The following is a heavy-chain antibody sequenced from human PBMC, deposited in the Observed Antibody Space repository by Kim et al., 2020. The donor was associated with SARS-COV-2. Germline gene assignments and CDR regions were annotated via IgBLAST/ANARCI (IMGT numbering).Heavy chain of an antibody. CDR3: ARESVGATHPFDY. CDR1: GFTFSDHY. J-gene: IGHJ4*02. D-gene: IGHD2-15*01. Sequence: GGSLRLSCAVSGFTFSDHYMSWIRQAPGKGLEWVSYISSSGSTIYYADSVKGRFTISRDNAKNSLYLHMVSLRADDMAAYYCARESVGATHPFDYWGQGT. V-gene: IGHV3-11*04. CDR2: ISSSGSTI.